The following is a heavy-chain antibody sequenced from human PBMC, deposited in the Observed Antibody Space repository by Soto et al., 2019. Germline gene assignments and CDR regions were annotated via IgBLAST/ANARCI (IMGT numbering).Heavy chain of an antibody. CDR1: GGPISSYY. Sequence: QVQLQESGPGLVKPSETLSLNCTVSGGPISSYYWSWIRQSPGKGLEWIGYIYYSGSTNYNPSLKGRVTISVVTSKNQFSLELSSVTAADTAVYYCARGSSGWHPRFDYWGQGTLVTVSS. J-gene: IGHJ4*02. D-gene: IGHD6-19*01. CDR3: ARGSSGWHPRFDY. CDR2: IYYSGST. V-gene: IGHV4-59*01.